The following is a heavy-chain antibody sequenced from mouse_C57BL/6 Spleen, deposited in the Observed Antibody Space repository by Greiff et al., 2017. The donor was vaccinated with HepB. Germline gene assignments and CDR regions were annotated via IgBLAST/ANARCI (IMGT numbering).Heavy chain of an antibody. J-gene: IGHJ2*01. CDR2: IDPSDSYT. Sequence: QVQLQQPGAELVKPGASVKLSCKASGYTFTSYWMQWVKQRPGQGLEWIGEIDPSDSYTNYNQKFKGKATLTVDTSSSTAYMQLSSLTSEDSAVYYCARRGDGYYFDYWGQSTTLTVSS. CDR3: ARRGDGYYFDY. CDR1: GYTFTSYW. V-gene: IGHV1-50*01. D-gene: IGHD2-3*01.